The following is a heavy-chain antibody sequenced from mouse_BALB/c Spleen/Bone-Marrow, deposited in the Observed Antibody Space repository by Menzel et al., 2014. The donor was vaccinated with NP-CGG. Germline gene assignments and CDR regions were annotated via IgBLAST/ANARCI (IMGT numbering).Heavy chain of an antibody. CDR1: GFNIKDTY. CDR2: IDPANDNT. D-gene: IGHD2-3*01. CDR3: ARRGDGYYAWFAY. V-gene: IGHV14-3*02. Sequence: VQLQQSGAELVKPGASVKLSCTASGFNIKDTYMHWVKQRPEQGLEWIGRIDPANDNTKYDPKFQGKATITADTSSNTAYLQLSSLTSEDTAVYYCARRGDGYYAWFAYWGQGTLVTVSA. J-gene: IGHJ3*01.